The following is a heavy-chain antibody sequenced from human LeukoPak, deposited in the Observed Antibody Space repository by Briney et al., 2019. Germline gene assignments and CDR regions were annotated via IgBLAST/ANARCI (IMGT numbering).Heavy chain of an antibody. CDR1: GGSISSGDYY. CDR2: IYYSGST. Sequence: PSETLSLTCTVSGGSISSGDYYWSWIRQPPGKGLEWIGYIYYSGSTYYNPSLKSRVTISVDTSKNQFSLKLSSVTAADTAVYYCAREGVALYGGGYCSSTSCYGGAFDIWDQGTMVTVSS. J-gene: IGHJ3*02. D-gene: IGHD2-2*01. CDR3: AREGVALYGGGYCSSTSCYGGAFDI. V-gene: IGHV4-30-4*08.